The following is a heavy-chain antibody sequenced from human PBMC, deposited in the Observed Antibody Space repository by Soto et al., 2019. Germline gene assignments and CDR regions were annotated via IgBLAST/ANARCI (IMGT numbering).Heavy chain of an antibody. D-gene: IGHD2-2*01. CDR3: AKGGANLIVVVPAANLFDY. V-gene: IGHV3-23*01. CDR1: GFTFSSYA. J-gene: IGHJ4*02. CDR2: ISGSGGST. Sequence: GGSLRLSCAASGFTFSSYAMSWVRQAPGKGLEWVSAISGSGGSTYYADSVKGRFTISRDDSKNTLYLQMNSLRAEDTAVYYCAKGGANLIVVVPAANLFDYWGQGTLVTVSS.